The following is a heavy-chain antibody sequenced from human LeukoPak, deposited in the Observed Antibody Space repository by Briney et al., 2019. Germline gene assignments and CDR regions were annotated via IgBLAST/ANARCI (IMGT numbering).Heavy chain of an antibody. V-gene: IGHV3-48*02. Sequence: SGGSLRLSCAASGFTSSTYSMNWVRQAPGKGLEWVSFISTGSSTIYYADSVKGRFTISRDNAKNSLYLQMNSLRDEDTAVYYCARVAERQLWLRSAFDYWGQGTLVTVSS. J-gene: IGHJ4*02. D-gene: IGHD5-18*01. CDR1: GFTSSTYS. CDR2: ISTGSSTI. CDR3: ARVAERQLWLRSAFDY.